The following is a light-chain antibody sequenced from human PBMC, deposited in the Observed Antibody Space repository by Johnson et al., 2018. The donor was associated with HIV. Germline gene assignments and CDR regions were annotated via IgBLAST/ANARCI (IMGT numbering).Light chain of an antibody. CDR3: ETWDSSLSGV. CDR2: DND. J-gene: IGLJ1*01. CDR1: SSNIGNNY. V-gene: IGLV1-51*01. Sequence: QSVLTQPPSVSAAPGQIVTISCSGSSSNIGNNYVSWYQQLPGRAPKLLIYDNDKRPSGIPDRFSGSKSGTSATLGITGLQTGDEADYYCETWDSSLSGVFGTGTKVTFL.